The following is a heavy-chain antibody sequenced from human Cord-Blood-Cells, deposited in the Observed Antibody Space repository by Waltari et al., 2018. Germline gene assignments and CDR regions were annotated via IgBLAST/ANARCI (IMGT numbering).Heavy chain of an antibody. D-gene: IGHD1-26*01. V-gene: IGHV3-13*01. J-gene: IGHJ3*02. CDR3: ASSSGSYGGVAFDI. Sequence: EVQLVESGGGLVQPGGSLRLSCAASGFTFSSYDMHLVRQATGKVLEWVSAIGTAGDTYYPGSVKGRFTISRENAKNSLYLQMNSLRAGDTAVYYCASSSGSYGGVAFDIWGQGTMVTVSS. CDR2: IGTAGDT. CDR1: GFTFSSYD.